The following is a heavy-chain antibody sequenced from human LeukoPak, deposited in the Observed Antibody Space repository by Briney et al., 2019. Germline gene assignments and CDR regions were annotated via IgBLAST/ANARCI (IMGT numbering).Heavy chain of an antibody. V-gene: IGHV3-11*04. CDR3: ARVQDGEGAFDI. J-gene: IGHJ3*02. Sequence: SGGSLRLSCAASGFTFSDYYMSWLRQAPGKGLEWVSYISSSGSTIYYADSVKGRFTIYRDNAKNSLYLQMNSLRAEDTAVYCCARVQDGEGAFDIWGQGTMVTVSS. D-gene: IGHD4-17*01. CDR2: ISSSGSTI. CDR1: GFTFSDYY.